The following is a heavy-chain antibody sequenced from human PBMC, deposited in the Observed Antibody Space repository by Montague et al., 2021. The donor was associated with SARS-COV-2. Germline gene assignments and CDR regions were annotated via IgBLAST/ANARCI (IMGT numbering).Heavy chain of an antibody. Sequence: SETLSLTCTVSGGSISSSSYYWGWIRQPPGKGLEWIGSIYYSGSTYYNPSLKSRVTISVDTSKNQFSLELSSVTAADTAVYYCARVGRQQLVRSSGMDVWGQGTTVTVSS. CDR1: GGSISSSSYY. CDR2: IYYSGST. V-gene: IGHV4-39*07. D-gene: IGHD6-13*01. J-gene: IGHJ6*02. CDR3: ARVGRQQLVRSSGMDV.